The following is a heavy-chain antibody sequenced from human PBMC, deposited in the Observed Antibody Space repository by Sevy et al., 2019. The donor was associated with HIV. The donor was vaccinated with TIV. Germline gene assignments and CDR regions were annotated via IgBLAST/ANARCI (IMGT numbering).Heavy chain of an antibody. CDR1: GFTFSSYS. CDR3: ARAKGYCSSTSCYTPRNYCYYYGMDV. D-gene: IGHD2-2*02. V-gene: IGHV3-21*01. Sequence: GGSLRLSCAASGFTFSSYSMNWVRQAPGKGLEWVSSISSSSSYIYYADSVKGRFNISRDNAKNSLYLQMNSLRAEDTAVYYCARAKGYCSSTSCYTPRNYCYYYGMDVWGQGTTVTVSS. CDR2: ISSSSSYI. J-gene: IGHJ6*02.